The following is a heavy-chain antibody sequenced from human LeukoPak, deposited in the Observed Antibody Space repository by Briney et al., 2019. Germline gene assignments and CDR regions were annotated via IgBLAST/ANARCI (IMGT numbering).Heavy chain of an antibody. CDR1: GGSIRSYY. CDR3: ARAVGNYDSSGLYYYYYMDV. D-gene: IGHD3-22*01. CDR2: IYTSGST. V-gene: IGHV4-4*07. J-gene: IGHJ6*03. Sequence: ASETLSLTCTVSGGSIRSYYWSWLRQPAGKGLEWIGRIYTSGSTNYNPSLKRRVSMSVDTSKNQFSLKLSSVTAADTAVYYCARAVGNYDSSGLYYYYYMDVWGKGTTVTVSS.